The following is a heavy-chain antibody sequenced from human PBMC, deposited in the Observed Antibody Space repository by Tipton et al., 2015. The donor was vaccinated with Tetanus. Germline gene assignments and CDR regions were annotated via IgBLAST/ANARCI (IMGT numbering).Heavy chain of an antibody. V-gene: IGHV3-74*01. CDR2: ISSDGSST. CDR1: GFTFNTYW. CDR3: ARVAGGATPYYFDY. D-gene: IGHD1-26*01. Sequence: SLRLSCAASGFTFNTYWMHWVRQAPEKGLVWVSHISSDGSSTNYADSVKGRFTISRGNAKNTLYLQMNSLRADDTAVYYCARVAGGATPYYFDYWGQGSLVTVSS. J-gene: IGHJ4*02.